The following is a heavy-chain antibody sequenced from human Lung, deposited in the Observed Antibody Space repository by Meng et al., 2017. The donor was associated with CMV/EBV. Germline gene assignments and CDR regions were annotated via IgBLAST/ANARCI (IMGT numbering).Heavy chain of an antibody. CDR1: GFTLRRYW. Sequence: VEVMGYGAGLVQPGGSLGLSCAVSGFTLRRYWMHWVRQAPGKGLEWVSRIDSDGRDITYADSVRGRFTISRDDAKNTLYLQMNSLRVEDTAVYYCARGVAESLGWEMGYWGQGTLVTVSS. CDR2: IDSDGRDI. CDR3: ARGVAESLGWEMGY. D-gene: IGHD1-26*01. V-gene: IGHV3-74*03. J-gene: IGHJ4*02.